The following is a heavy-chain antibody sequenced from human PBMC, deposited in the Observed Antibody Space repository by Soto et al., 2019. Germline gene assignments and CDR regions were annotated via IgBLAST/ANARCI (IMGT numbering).Heavy chain of an antibody. CDR3: ARHLGGNHYYYGMDV. D-gene: IGHD3-16*01. CDR2: IIPIFGTA. J-gene: IGHJ6*02. CDR1: GGTFSSYA. Sequence: EASVKVSGKASGGTFSSYAISWVRQAPGQGLEWMGGIIPIFGTANYAQKFQGRVTITADESTSTAYMELSSLRSEDTAVYYCARHLGGNHYYYGMDVWGQGTTVTV. V-gene: IGHV1-69*13.